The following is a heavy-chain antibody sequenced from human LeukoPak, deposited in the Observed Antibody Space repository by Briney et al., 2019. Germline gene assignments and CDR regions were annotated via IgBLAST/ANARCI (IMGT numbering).Heavy chain of an antibody. Sequence: HSGGSLRLSCAASGFTFSSYAMHWVRQAPGKGLEWVALISYDESNTFYADSVKGRFTISRDNSKNTLYLQMNSLRVEDTAVYYCARDGDGDYVFSYYFDYWGQGTLVTVSS. J-gene: IGHJ4*02. D-gene: IGHD4-17*01. V-gene: IGHV3-30*04. CDR2: ISYDESNT. CDR1: GFTFSSYA. CDR3: ARDGDGDYVFSYYFDY.